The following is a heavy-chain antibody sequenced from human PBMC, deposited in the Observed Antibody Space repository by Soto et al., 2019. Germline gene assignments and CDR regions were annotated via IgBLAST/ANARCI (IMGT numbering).Heavy chain of an antibody. CDR1: GLSFRNYN. D-gene: IGHD2-15*01. CDR2: VSHDGVNK. Sequence: GGSLRLSCAAAGLSFRNYNLHWVRQAPGKGLEWVAVVSHDGVNKHYAESVKGRLSISRDSSSDTLYLQMNSLRPEDTAVYYCVRETQIVMVVVPTPGSPGAFDMWGQGTMVTVSS. J-gene: IGHJ3*02. CDR3: VRETQIVMVVVPTPGSPGAFDM. V-gene: IGHV3-30-3*01.